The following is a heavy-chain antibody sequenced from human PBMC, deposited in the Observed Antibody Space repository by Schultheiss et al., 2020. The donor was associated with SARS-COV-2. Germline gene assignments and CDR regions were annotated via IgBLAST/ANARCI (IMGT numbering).Heavy chain of an antibody. Sequence: SETLSLTCTVSGGSISRGDYYWSWIRQPPGKGLEWIGYIYHSGSTYYNPSLKSRVTISVDRSKNQFSLKLSSVTAADTAVYYCARVTTIFGVVTYMDVWGNGSTITVA. V-gene: IGHV4-30-2*01. D-gene: IGHD3-3*01. CDR2: IYHSGST. CDR3: ARVTTIFGVVTYMDV. J-gene: IGHJ6*03. CDR1: GGSISRGDYY.